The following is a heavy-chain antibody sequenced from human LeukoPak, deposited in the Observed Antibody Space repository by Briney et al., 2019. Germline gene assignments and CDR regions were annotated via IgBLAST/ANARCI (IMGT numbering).Heavy chain of an antibody. Sequence: PGGSLRLSCVASGLSVSSNYMSWVRQAPGKGLEWVSFIYRDGSTYYAESVKGRFSISRDNSKNTLYIQMNSLRAEDTAVYYCARSFYDILIGYYQYFDYWGQGTLVTVSS. CDR2: IYRDGST. CDR1: GLSVSSNY. D-gene: IGHD3-9*01. J-gene: IGHJ4*01. CDR3: ARSFYDILIGYYQYFDY. V-gene: IGHV3-66*01.